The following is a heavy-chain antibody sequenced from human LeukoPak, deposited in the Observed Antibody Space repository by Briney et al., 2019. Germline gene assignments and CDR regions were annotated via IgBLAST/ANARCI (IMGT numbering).Heavy chain of an antibody. D-gene: IGHD3-10*01. Sequence: GGSLRLSCAASGFTVSSNYVNWVRQAPGKGLEWVSVIYSGGSAYYADSVKGRFTISRDNSMNTLFLQMSGLRAEDTAVYYCARSGSGRYYGWFDPWGQGTLVTVSS. CDR2: IYSGGSA. CDR1: GFTVSSNY. J-gene: IGHJ5*02. V-gene: IGHV3-66*01. CDR3: ARSGSGRYYGWFDP.